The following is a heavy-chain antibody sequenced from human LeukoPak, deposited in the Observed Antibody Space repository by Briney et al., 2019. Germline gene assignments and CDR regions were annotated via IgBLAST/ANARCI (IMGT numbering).Heavy chain of an antibody. J-gene: IGHJ6*03. Sequence: GGSLRLSCAASGFTFNVYSMNWVRQAPGKGLEWVSFISSSLDSNIYYADSVKGRFTISRDNAQNSLYLQMNSLRAEDTAVYYCARGVRDTLSGYYTDYYFYYMDVWGKGTTVTVSS. CDR2: ISSSLDSNI. D-gene: IGHD3-9*01. CDR3: ARGVRDTLSGYYTDYYFYYMDV. CDR1: GFTFNVYS. V-gene: IGHV3-48*01.